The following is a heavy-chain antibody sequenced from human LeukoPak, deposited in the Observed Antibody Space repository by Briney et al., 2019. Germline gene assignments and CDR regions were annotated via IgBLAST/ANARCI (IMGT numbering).Heavy chain of an antibody. V-gene: IGHV4-39*01. Sequence: SETLSLTCAVSGGSISSSTYYWGWIRQPPGRGLEWIGCIYETGSTYYKPSLKSRVTISVDTSKNQFSLKLTSVTAADTAVYYCARHSGSGYYSYFYTMDVWGQGATVAVSS. J-gene: IGHJ6*02. CDR1: GGSISSSTYY. CDR3: ARHSGSGYYSYFYTMDV. CDR2: IYETGST. D-gene: IGHD2-15*01.